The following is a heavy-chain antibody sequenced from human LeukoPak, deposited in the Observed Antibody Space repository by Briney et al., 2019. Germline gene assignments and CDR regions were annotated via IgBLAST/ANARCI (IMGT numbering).Heavy chain of an antibody. CDR1: GGSISSSNW. CDR3: ARDQAPLEWLLSGAFDI. Sequence: PSETLSLTCAVSGGSISSSNWWSWVRQPPGKGLEWIGEIYHSGSTNYNPSLKSRVTISVDKSKNQFSLKLSSVTAADTAVYYCARDQAPLEWLLSGAFDIWGQGTMVTVSS. V-gene: IGHV4-4*02. D-gene: IGHD3-3*01. CDR2: IYHSGST. J-gene: IGHJ3*02.